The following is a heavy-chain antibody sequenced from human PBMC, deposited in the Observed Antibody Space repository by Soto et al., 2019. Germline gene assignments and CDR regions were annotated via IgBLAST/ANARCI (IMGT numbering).Heavy chain of an antibody. CDR3: AREAAVEGMDV. V-gene: IGHV4-31*03. D-gene: IGHD2-15*01. CDR2: IYHSGNS. CDR1: GDSISSDGYY. Sequence: QVQLQESGPGLVKPSQTLSLTCTVSGDSISSDGYYWSWIRQHPGKGLEWIGYIYHSGNSYYNPSLTRRVTISADTSKIRVSLKGSSVAAADTAVYYCAREAAVEGMDVWGQGTTVTVS. J-gene: IGHJ6*02.